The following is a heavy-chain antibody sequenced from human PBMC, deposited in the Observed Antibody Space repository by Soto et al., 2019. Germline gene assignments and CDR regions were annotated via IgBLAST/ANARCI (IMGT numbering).Heavy chain of an antibody. CDR3: ARGECITTSCDRFHNYYYGMDV. D-gene: IGHD2-2*01. V-gene: IGHV1-3*05. CDR2: INAGNGNR. J-gene: IGHJ6*02. Sequence: QVQLVQSGAEEKKPGASVKVSCKASGYTFTNYAMHWVRQAPGQRLEWMGWINAGNGNRKYSQKFQGRVTITRDTSARTAYMELSSMRSEDTAVYYCARGECITTSCDRFHNYYYGMDVWGQGTTVTVSS. CDR1: GYTFTNYA.